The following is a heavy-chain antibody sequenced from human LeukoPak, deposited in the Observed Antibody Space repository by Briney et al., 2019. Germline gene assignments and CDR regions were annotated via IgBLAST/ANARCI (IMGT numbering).Heavy chain of an antibody. J-gene: IGHJ6*04. CDR3: ARDDKYYYGSGRYYYGMDV. CDR2: IYYSGST. D-gene: IGHD3-10*01. Sequence: SETLSLTCTVSGGSISSYYWSWIRQPPGKGLEWIGYIYYSGSTNYNPSLKSRVTISVDTSKNQFPLKLSSVTAADTAVYYCARDDKYYYGSGRYYYGMDVWGKGTTVTVSS. V-gene: IGHV4-59*01. CDR1: GGSISSYY.